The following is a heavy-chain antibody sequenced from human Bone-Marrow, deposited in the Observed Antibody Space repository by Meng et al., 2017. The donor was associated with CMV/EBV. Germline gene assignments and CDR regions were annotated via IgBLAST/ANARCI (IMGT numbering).Heavy chain of an antibody. CDR1: GGSITASCKY. D-gene: IGHD2-15*01. CDR2: VSYSGSA. J-gene: IGHJ4*02. CDR3: ARSSGWWSLEY. V-gene: IGHV4-4*02. Sequence: SETLSLTCAVSGGSITASCKYWSWVRQPPGKGLEWIGEVSYSGSAKYVSALQSRATISIDKTKSQFSLKLTSVTAADTGVYFCARSSGWWSLEYWGQGALVTVSS.